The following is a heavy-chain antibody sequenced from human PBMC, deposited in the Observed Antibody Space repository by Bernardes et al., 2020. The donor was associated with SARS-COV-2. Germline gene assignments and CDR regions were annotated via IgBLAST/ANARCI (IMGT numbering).Heavy chain of an antibody. CDR2: IKSKTDGGTT. CDR3: TTERLGWLGELLNYL. J-gene: IGHJ4*02. Sequence: GGSLRLSCAASGFTFSNAWMNWVRQAPGKGLEWVGRIKSKTDGGTTDYAAPVKGRFTISRDDSKNTLYLQMNSLKTEDTAVYYCTTERLGWLGELLNYLWGQGSLVTVST. CDR1: GFTFSNAW. V-gene: IGHV3-15*01. D-gene: IGHD3-10*01.